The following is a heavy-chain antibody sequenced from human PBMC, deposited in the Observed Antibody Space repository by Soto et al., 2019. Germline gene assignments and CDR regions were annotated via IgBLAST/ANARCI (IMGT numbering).Heavy chain of an antibody. V-gene: IGHV3-7*05. J-gene: IGHJ3*02. D-gene: IGHD3-22*01. CDR1: GFTFSSYW. Sequence: EVQLVESGGGLVQPGGSLRLSCAASGFTFSSYWMSWVRQAPGKGLEGVANIKQDGSEKYYVDSVKGRFTISRDNAKNSLYLQMNSLRAEDTAVYYCARDQGAMIVVALGAFDIWGQGTMVTVSS. CDR2: IKQDGSEK. CDR3: ARDQGAMIVVALGAFDI.